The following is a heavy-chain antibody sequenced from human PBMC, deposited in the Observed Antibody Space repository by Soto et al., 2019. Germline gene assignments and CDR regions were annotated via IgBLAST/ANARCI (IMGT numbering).Heavy chain of an antibody. CDR3: ARRGSSRQIYHYGMDV. V-gene: IGHV4-39*01. Sequence: QVQLQESGPGLVKPSETLSLTCTVSGDSVSSSYDYWGWIRQHPGKGLEWIGSIFYSGRTYYNTSLTTRVTISVDTSKNQCSLKLSSVPAADTAVYYCARRGSSRQIYHYGMDVWGPGTTVTVSS. CDR1: GDSVSSSYDY. CDR2: IFYSGRT. J-gene: IGHJ6*02. D-gene: IGHD6-13*01.